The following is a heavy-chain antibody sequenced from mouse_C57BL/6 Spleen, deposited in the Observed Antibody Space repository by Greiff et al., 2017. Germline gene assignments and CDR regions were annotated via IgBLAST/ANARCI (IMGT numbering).Heavy chain of an antibody. CDR1: GYAFTNYL. D-gene: IGHD2-4*01. V-gene: IGHV1-54*01. CDR2: INPGSGGT. CDR3: ARKGAYDYDGPFAY. J-gene: IGHJ3*01. Sequence: VQLQQSGAELVRPGPSVKVSCKASGYAFTNYLIEWVKQRPGQGLEWIGVINPGSGGTNYNEKFKGKATLTADKSSSTAYMQLSSLTSEDSAVYFCARKGAYDYDGPFAYWGQGTLVTVSA.